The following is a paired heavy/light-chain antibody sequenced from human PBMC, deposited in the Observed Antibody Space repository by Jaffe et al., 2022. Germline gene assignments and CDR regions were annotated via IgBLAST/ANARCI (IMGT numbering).Heavy chain of an antibody. CDR2: IRYGGSNK. J-gene: IGHJ4*02. V-gene: IGHV3-30*02. D-gene: IGHD3-22*01. Sequence: QVQLVESGGGVVQPGGSLRLSCAASGFTFTSYGMHWVRQAPGKGLEWVTFIRYGGSNKYYADSVKGRFTISRDNSQNTLYLQMNSLRPEDTAVYYCAKDETYYYDTSGYSAALSPFRYWGQGTLVTVSS. CDR3: AKDETYYYDTSGYSAALSPFRY. CDR1: GFTFTSYG.
Light chain of an antibody. CDR3: QQYNSYST. Sequence: DIQMTQSPSTLSASVGDRVTITCRASQSISSWLAWYQQKPGKAPKLLIYKASTLESGVPSRFSGSGSGTEFTLTISSLQPDDFATYYCQQYNSYSTFGQGTKLEIK. V-gene: IGKV1-5*03. CDR1: QSISSW. J-gene: IGKJ2*01. CDR2: KAS.